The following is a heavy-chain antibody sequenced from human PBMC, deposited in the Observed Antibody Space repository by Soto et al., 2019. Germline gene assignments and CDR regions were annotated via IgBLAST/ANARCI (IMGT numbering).Heavy chain of an antibody. J-gene: IGHJ6*02. CDR2: IYYSGST. CDR3: AGGINVIRYFDWPQHALDV. Sequence: KTSETLSLTCSVSGGSISSGAFYWSWIRQHPGRGLEWIGFIYYSGSTYSNPSLKGRGSISLDASKNQFSLRLSSVTAADTAVYYCAGGINVIRYFDWPQHALDVWGQGTTVTVSS. V-gene: IGHV4-31*03. D-gene: IGHD3-9*01. CDR1: GGSISSGAFY.